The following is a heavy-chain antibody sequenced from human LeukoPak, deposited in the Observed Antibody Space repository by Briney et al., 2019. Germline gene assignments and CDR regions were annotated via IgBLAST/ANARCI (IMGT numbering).Heavy chain of an antibody. V-gene: IGHV3-30-3*01. CDR2: ISYDGSNK. CDR3: ARGGAYSSSDFDY. CDR1: GFTFSSYA. J-gene: IGHJ4*02. D-gene: IGHD6-6*01. Sequence: GGSLRLSCAASGFTFSSYAMHWVRQAPGKGLEWVAVISYDGSNKYYADSVKGRFTISRDNSKNTLYLQMNSLRAEDTAVYYCARGGAYSSSDFDYWGQGTLVTASS.